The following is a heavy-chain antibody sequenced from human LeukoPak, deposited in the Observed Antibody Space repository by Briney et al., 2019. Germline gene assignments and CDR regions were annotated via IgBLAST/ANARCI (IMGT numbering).Heavy chain of an antibody. CDR3: ARAPRGYCSSTSCPYYYYGMDV. CDR2: INHSGST. J-gene: IGHJ6*04. D-gene: IGHD2-2*01. Sequence: SETLPLTCAVYGGSFSGYYWSWIRQPPGKGLEWIGEINHSGSTNYNPSLKSRVTISVDTSKNQFSLKLSSVTAADTAVYYCARAPRGYCSSTSCPYYYYGMDVWGKGTTVTVSS. V-gene: IGHV4-34*01. CDR1: GGSFSGYY.